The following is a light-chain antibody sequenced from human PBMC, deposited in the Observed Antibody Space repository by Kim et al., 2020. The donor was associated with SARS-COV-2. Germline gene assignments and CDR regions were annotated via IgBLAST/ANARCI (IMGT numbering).Light chain of an antibody. CDR3: SSYTSTSTLV. V-gene: IGLV2-14*03. CDR2: DVS. CDR1: RSVIGGYNY. Sequence: GQAITISCTGTRSVIGGYNYVSWYQQHPGKAPKLMIYDVSNRPSGVSNRFSASKAGNAASPTISGLQAEDEADYYCSSYTSTSTLVFGGGTQLTVL. J-gene: IGLJ3*02.